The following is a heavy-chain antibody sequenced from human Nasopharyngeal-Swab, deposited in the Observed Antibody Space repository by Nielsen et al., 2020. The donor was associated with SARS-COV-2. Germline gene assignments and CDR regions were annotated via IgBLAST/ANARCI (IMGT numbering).Heavy chain of an antibody. D-gene: IGHD3-10*01. CDR2: IYYSGST. J-gene: IGHJ5*02. Sequence: GSLRLSCTVSGGSISSSSYYWGWIRQPPGKGLEWIGSIYYSGSTYYNPSLKSRVTISVDTSKNQFSLKLSSVTAADTAVYYCARRAGPAVLYNWFDPWGQGTLVTVSS. CDR3: ARRAGPAVLYNWFDP. V-gene: IGHV4-39*07. CDR1: GGSISSSSYY.